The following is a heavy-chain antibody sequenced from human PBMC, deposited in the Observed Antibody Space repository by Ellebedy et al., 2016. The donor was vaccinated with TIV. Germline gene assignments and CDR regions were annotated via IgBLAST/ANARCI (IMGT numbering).Heavy chain of an antibody. CDR1: GFTFGTNA. D-gene: IGHD2-15*01. Sequence: GESLKISXAASGFTFGTNAMSLVRQAPGKGLEWVSSISGSGSATNYADSVKGRFTISRDNSEKTLYLQINSLRAEDTAVYYCAKGGYCSGSSCRKRFDDWGQGTLVTVSS. CDR2: ISGSGSAT. J-gene: IGHJ4*02. CDR3: AKGGYCSGSSCRKRFDD. V-gene: IGHV3-23*01.